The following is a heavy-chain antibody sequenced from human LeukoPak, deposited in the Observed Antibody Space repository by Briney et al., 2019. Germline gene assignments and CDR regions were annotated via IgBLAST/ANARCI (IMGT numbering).Heavy chain of an antibody. Sequence: SETLSLTCAVSDVSFSHYYWSWIRQPPGKGLEWIGEINHSGTTNYNSSLKSRVTISIDTSKTQFSLKLNSVTAADTAVYYCATRKLGNDYWGQGTLVTVSS. V-gene: IGHV4-34*01. J-gene: IGHJ4*02. CDR3: ATRKLGNDY. CDR2: INHSGTT. D-gene: IGHD7-27*01. CDR1: DVSFSHYY.